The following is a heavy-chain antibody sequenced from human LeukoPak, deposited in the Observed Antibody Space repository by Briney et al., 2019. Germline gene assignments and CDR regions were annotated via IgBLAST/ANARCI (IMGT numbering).Heavy chain of an antibody. D-gene: IGHD2-15*01. CDR3: ASQAKCSGGSCYGY. Sequence: GGSLRLSCAASGFTFSDHYMDWVRQAPGQGLEWVGRIRDKVNSYTTQYAASVKGRFTISRDDSKNSLYLQMNSLKTEDAAVYFCASQAKCSGGSCYGYWGQGTLVTVSS. V-gene: IGHV3-72*01. J-gene: IGHJ4*02. CDR2: IRDKVNSYTT. CDR1: GFTFSDHY.